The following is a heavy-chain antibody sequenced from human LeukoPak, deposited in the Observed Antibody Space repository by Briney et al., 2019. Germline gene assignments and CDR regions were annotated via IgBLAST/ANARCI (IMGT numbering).Heavy chain of an antibody. J-gene: IGHJ4*02. D-gene: IGHD6-19*01. Sequence: GGSLRLSCAASGFTFSSYGMHWVRQAPGKGLEWVALIWYDGNNKYYADSVKGRFTISRDNSKNTLYLQLNSLRAEDTAVYYCARVYNSGWHFDYWGQGALVTVSS. V-gene: IGHV3-33*01. CDR3: ARVYNSGWHFDY. CDR2: IWYDGNNK. CDR1: GFTFSSYG.